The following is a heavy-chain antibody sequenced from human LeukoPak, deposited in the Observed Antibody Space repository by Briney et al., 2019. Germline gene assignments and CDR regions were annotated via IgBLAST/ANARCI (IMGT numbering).Heavy chain of an antibody. V-gene: IGHV4-39*07. CDR2: IYYSGST. CDR3: ARAPDILTGFDY. D-gene: IGHD3-9*01. Sequence: SETLSLTCTVSGGSISSSSYYWGWIRQPPGKGLEWIGSIYYSGSTYYNPSLKSRVTISVDTSKNQFSLKLSSVTAADTAVYYCARAPDILTGFDYWGQGTLVTVSS. J-gene: IGHJ4*02. CDR1: GGSISSSSYY.